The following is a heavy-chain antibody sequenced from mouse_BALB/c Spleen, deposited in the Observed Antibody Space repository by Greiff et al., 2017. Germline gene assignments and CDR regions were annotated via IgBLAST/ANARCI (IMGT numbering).Heavy chain of an antibody. CDR3: ASGIGGNWYFDV. V-gene: IGHV1-82*01. J-gene: IGHJ1*01. Sequence: QVQLQQSGPELVKPGASVKISCKASGYAFSSSWMNWVKQRPGQGLEWIGRIYPGDGDTNYNGKFKGKATLTADKSSSTAYMQLSSLTSVDSAVYFCASGIGGNWYFDVWGAGTTVTVSS. CDR1: GYAFSSSW. CDR2: IYPGDGDT.